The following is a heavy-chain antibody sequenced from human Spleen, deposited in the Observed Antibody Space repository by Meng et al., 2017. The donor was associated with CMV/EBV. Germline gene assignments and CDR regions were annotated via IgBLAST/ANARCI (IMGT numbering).Heavy chain of an antibody. Sequence: SETLSLTCTVSGGSISSYYWSWFRQPPGRGLEWIGYIYYSGSTNYNPSLKSRVTISVDTSKSQFSLKLTSVTAADTAVYFCARAREATFDYWDQGTLVTVSS. CDR1: GGSISSYY. V-gene: IGHV4-59*01. J-gene: IGHJ4*02. CDR2: IYYSGST. CDR3: ARAREATFDY.